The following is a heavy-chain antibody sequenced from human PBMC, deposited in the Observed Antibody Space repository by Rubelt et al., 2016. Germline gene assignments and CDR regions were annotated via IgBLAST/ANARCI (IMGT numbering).Heavy chain of an antibody. CDR3: ARNLPKTGDFNY. Sequence: QVQLVQSGAEVKKPGASVKVSCKASGYTFTTYGINWVRQAPGQGLEWLGWMNPNSGNTAYARTVQGGVTVTRDTSMSTAYLELSSLTSEDTAVYYCARNLPKTGDFNYWGQGTLGTVSS. CDR1: GYTFTTYG. V-gene: IGHV1-8*02. CDR2: MNPNSGNT. J-gene: IGHJ4*02. D-gene: IGHD7-27*01.